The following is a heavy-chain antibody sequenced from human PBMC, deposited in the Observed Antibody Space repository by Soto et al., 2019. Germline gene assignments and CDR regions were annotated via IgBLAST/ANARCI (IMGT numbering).Heavy chain of an antibody. CDR3: ARTTTTKSRDY. D-gene: IGHD4-17*01. CDR2: ISVTGSGT. CDR1: GFTFSSYD. V-gene: IGHV3-23*01. Sequence: EVHLLESGGGLVQPGGSLGLSCAASGFTFSSYDMSWVRQAPGKGLEYVSSISVTGSGTYYADSVKGRFTISRDNSKNTLYRQMNSLRVEDTAVYYCARTTTTKSRDYWGQGTLVTVSS. J-gene: IGHJ4*02.